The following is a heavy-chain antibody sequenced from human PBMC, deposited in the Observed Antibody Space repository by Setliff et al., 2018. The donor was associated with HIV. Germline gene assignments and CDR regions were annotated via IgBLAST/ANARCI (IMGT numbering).Heavy chain of an antibody. J-gene: IGHJ5*02. Sequence: SETLSLTCTVSGGSISGSYHYWGWIRQPPGKGLEWIGSIYYSGSTYYNPSLKSRVTISVDTSKNQFYLRLSSVTAADTAVYYCARHGSNWFDPWGQGTQVTVSS. CDR3: ARHGSNWFDP. CDR1: GGSISGSYHY. V-gene: IGHV4-39*01. CDR2: IYYSGST. D-gene: IGHD3-10*01.